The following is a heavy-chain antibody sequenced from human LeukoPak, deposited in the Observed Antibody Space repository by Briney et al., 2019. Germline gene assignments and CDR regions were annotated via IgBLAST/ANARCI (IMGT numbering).Heavy chain of an antibody. J-gene: IGHJ4*02. Sequence: SETLSLTCTVSGGSISSYYWSWIRQPAGKGLEWIGRIYISGSTNYNPSLKSRVTMSVDTSKNQFSLKLSSVTAADTAVYYCARGKYYYGSGSLYFDYWGQGTLVTVSS. CDR3: ARGKYYYGSGSLYFDY. CDR2: IYISGST. CDR1: GGSISSYY. V-gene: IGHV4-4*07. D-gene: IGHD3-10*01.